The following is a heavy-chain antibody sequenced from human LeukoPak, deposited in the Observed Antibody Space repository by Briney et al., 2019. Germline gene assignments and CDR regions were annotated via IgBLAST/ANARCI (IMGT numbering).Heavy chain of an antibody. J-gene: IGHJ4*02. CDR3: ARDLEGSSWYGH. CDR1: GFTFSTYG. D-gene: IGHD6-13*01. V-gene: IGHV3-30*02. Sequence: PGGSLRLSCAASGFTFSTYGMHWVRQAPGKELEWVAFIRYDGTNKYYADSVKGRFTISRDNSKNTLYLQMNSLRAEDTAVYYCARDLEGSSWYGHWGQGTLVTVSS. CDR2: IRYDGTNK.